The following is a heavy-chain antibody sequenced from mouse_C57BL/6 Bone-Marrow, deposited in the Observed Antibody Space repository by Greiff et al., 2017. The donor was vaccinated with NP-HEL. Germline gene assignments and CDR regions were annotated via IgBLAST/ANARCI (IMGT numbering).Heavy chain of an antibody. CDR3: ARRRSSYYAMDY. D-gene: IGHD1-1*01. CDR2: IHPNSGST. V-gene: IGHV1-64*01. Sequence: PGQGLEWIGMIHPNSGSTNYNEKFKSKATLTVDKSSSTAYMQLSRLTSEDSAVYYCARRRSSYYAMDYWGQGTSVTVSS. J-gene: IGHJ4*01.